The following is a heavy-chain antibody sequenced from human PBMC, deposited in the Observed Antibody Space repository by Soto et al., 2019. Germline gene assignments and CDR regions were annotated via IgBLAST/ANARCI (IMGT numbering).Heavy chain of an antibody. Sequence: GGSLRLSCAGSGLIFNNYAMHWVRQAPGKGLEWVSLISATGGGTYYADSVKGRFTISRDNSHNTLYLQVHSLTAEDTAVYYCVREGYSGSYAAFWGQGSLVTVSS. V-gene: IGHV3-23*01. CDR3: VREGYSGSYAAF. D-gene: IGHD1-26*01. J-gene: IGHJ4*02. CDR2: ISATGGGT. CDR1: GLIFNNYA.